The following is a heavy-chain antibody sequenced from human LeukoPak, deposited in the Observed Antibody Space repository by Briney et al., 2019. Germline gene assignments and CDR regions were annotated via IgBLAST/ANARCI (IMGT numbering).Heavy chain of an antibody. CDR3: ARYGGYEHY. J-gene: IGHJ4*02. Sequence: PSETLSLTCTVSGGSISSYYWSWIRQPPGKGLEWIGYIYYSGSTNYNPSLKSRVTISVDTSKNQFSLKLSSVTAADTAVYYCARYGGYEHYWGQGTLVTVSS. V-gene: IGHV4-59*01. D-gene: IGHD5-12*01. CDR1: GGSISSYY. CDR2: IYYSGST.